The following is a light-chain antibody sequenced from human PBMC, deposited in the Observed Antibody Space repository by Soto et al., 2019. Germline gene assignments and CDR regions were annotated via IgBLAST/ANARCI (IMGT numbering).Light chain of an antibody. CDR3: GSHAGGDTYG. CDR2: DAF. Sequence: QSALAQPASVSGTPGQSITISCTGTSSDVGRDNVVSWYPHYPGKAPQPMIYDAFKRPSEVSSRFSGSKSGNTASLTISGLQAEDEADYYCGSHAGGDTYGLGTETKVTV. V-gene: IGLV2-23*01. J-gene: IGLJ1*01. CDR1: SSDVGRDNV.